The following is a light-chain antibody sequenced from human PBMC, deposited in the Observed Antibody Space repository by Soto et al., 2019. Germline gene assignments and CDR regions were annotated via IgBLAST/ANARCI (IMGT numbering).Light chain of an antibody. CDR1: QSVSSSY. CDR3: QQYGSSPT. CDR2: GAS. V-gene: IGKV3-20*01. Sequence: EIVLTQSPGTLSLSPGERATLSCRASQSVSSSYLAWYQQKPGQAPRLLIYGASSRATGIPDRFSDSGSGTDFTLTISRLEPEDFAVYYCQQYGSSPTFGQGT. J-gene: IGKJ2*01.